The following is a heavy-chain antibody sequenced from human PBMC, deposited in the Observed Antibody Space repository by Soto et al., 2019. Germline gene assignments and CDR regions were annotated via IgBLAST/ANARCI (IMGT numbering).Heavy chain of an antibody. CDR3: ARDLDFWSGYSAPDY. V-gene: IGHV1-3*01. CDR1: GYTFTSYA. Sequence: GASVKVSCKASGYTFTSYAMHWVRQAPGQRLEWMGWINAGNGNTKYSQKFQGRVTITRDTSASTAYMELSSLRSEDTAVYYCARDLDFWSGYSAPDYWGQGTLVTVSS. J-gene: IGHJ4*02. D-gene: IGHD3-3*01. CDR2: INAGNGNT.